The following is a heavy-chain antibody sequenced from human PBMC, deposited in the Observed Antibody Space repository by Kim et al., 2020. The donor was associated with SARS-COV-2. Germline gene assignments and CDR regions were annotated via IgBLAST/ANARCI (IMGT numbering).Heavy chain of an antibody. V-gene: IGHV1-69*04. CDR1: GGTFSSYA. D-gene: IGHD1-26*01. J-gene: IGHJ4*02. CDR2: IIPILGIA. CDR3: ARGMGAKVPHFDY. Sequence: SVKVSCKASGGTFSSYAISWVRQAPGQGLEWMGRIIPILGIANYAQKFQGRVTITADKATSTAYMELSSLRSEDTAVYYCARGMGAKVPHFDYWGQGTLVTVSS.